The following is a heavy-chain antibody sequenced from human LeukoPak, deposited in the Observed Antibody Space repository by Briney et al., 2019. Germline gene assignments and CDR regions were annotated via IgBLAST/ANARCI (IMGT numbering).Heavy chain of an antibody. J-gene: IGHJ4*02. D-gene: IGHD6-13*01. CDR2: IYYSGST. Sequence: SETLSLTCTVSGGSISSGGYYWSWIRQHPGKGLEWIGYIYYSGSTYYNPSLKSRVTISVDTSKNQFSLKLSSVTAADTAVYHCARNSAAGLPFDYWGQGTLVTVSS. CDR1: GGSISSGGYY. CDR3: ARNSAAGLPFDY. V-gene: IGHV4-31*03.